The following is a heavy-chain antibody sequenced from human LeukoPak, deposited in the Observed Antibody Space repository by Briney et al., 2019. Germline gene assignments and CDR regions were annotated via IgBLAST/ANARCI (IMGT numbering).Heavy chain of an antibody. V-gene: IGHV3-20*04. CDR2: VNWKGDLT. CDR1: GFTFDDYG. Sequence: GGSLRLSCAASGFTFDDYGMSWVRQVAGKGLEWVSTVNWKGDLTYYVDSVKGRFTISRDNRKNSLYLQMNSLTAEDTAVYYCAKDQDSSGWYDYWGQGTLVTVSS. J-gene: IGHJ4*02. CDR3: AKDQDSSGWYDY. D-gene: IGHD6-19*01.